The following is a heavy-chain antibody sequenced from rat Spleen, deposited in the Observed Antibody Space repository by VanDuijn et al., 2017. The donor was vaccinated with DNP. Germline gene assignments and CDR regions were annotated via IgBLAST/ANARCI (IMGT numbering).Heavy chain of an antibody. D-gene: IGHD1-11*01. CDR3: ATRLRRGD. Sequence: EVQLVETGGGLVQPGRSLKLSCVVSGVTFRNSWMFWIRQAPGKGLEWVASIDADGGSTFHPDSVKGRFTISRENAENTLYLQMDSLTSDDTATYYCATRLRRGDWGQGVMVTVSS. CDR2: IDADGGST. J-gene: IGHJ2*01. CDR1: GVTFRNSW. V-gene: IGHV5-58*01.